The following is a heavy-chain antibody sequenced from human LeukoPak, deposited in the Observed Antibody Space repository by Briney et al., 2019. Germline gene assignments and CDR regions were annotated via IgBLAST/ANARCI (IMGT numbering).Heavy chain of an antibody. V-gene: IGHV3-7*03. J-gene: IGHJ4*02. CDR1: GFTFSNYW. CDR3: ARGDIVASTPGY. D-gene: IGHD5-12*01. Sequence: PGGSLRLSCAASGFTFSNYWMSWVRQAPGKGLEWVANIKQDGSEKYYVDSVKGRFTISRDTAKNSLYLQMNSLRAEDTAVYYCARGDIVASTPGYWGQGTPVTVSS. CDR2: IKQDGSEK.